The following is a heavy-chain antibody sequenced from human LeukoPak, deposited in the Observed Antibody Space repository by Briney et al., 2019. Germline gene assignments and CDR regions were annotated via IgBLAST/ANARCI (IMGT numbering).Heavy chain of an antibody. Sequence: GGSLRLSCAASGFTFSSYAMSWARQAPGKGPQWVSAISGSGGITYYADSVKGRFAISRDNSKNTLYLQMNSLRAEDTALYYCAKGGYCSGGTCYPMDVWGQGTTVTVSS. CDR3: AKGGYCSGGTCYPMDV. D-gene: IGHD2-15*01. CDR2: ISGSGGIT. V-gene: IGHV3-23*01. J-gene: IGHJ6*02. CDR1: GFTFSSYA.